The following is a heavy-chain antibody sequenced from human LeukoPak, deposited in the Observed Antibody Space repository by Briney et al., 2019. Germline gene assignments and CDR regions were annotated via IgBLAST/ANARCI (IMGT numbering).Heavy chain of an antibody. CDR2: ISSSSSYI. J-gene: IGHJ6*03. CDR1: GFTFSSYS. CDR3: ARGGYSGYDYGGYYYYYYMDV. V-gene: IGHV3-21*01. D-gene: IGHD5-12*01. Sequence: GGSLRLSCAASGFTFSSYSMNWVRQAPGKGLEWVSSISSSSSYIYYADSVKGRFTISSDNAKNSLYLQMNSLRAEDTAVYYCARGGYSGYDYGGYYYYYYMDVWGKGTTVTISS.